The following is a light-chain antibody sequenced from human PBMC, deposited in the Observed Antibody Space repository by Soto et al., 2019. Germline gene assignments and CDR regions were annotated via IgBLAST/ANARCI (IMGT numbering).Light chain of an antibody. CDR1: QSLVHSDGIAY. Sequence: DVVMTQSPLSLPVTLGQPASISCRSNQSLVHSDGIAYFSWVQQRPGRSTRRLIYKVSNLDSVVPARFSGSGSGTDFTLKISRLEAEDVGVYYCMQGTHWPITFGQGTRLEIK. V-gene: IGKV2-30*02. CDR2: KVS. CDR3: MQGTHWPIT. J-gene: IGKJ5*01.